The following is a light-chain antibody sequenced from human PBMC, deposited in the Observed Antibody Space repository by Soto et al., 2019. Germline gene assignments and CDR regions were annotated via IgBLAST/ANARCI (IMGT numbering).Light chain of an antibody. CDR2: GAS. CDR3: QRYNNWPPLT. Sequence: EIVMTQSPATLSVSPGERATLSCRASQSVSSNLAWYQEKPGQAPRLLIYGASTRATGIPARFSGSGSGTEFPLTISSLQSEDYSVYSCQRYNNWPPLTFGGGTKVEIK. V-gene: IGKV3-15*01. J-gene: IGKJ4*01. CDR1: QSVSSN.